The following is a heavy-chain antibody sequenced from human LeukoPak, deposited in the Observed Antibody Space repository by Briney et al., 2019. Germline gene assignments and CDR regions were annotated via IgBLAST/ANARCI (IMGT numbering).Heavy chain of an antibody. J-gene: IGHJ5*02. CDR1: GYSISSGYY. D-gene: IGHD3-22*01. CDR2: IYHSGST. Sequence: SETLSLTCTVSGYSISSGYYWGWIRQPPGKGLEWIGSIYHSGSTYYNPSLKSRVTISVDTSKNQFSLKLSSVTAADTAVYYCARDLEGYYYDSSQLRGNTWFDPWGQGTLVTVSS. CDR3: ARDLEGYYYDSSQLRGNTWFDP. V-gene: IGHV4-38-2*02.